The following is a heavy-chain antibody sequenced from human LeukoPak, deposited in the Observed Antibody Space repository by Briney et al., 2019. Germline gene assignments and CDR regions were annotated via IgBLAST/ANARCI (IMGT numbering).Heavy chain of an antibody. CDR2: INPNSGGT. CDR3: AREEAYCSGGSCYHNWFDP. V-gene: IGHV1-2*02. D-gene: IGHD2-15*01. J-gene: IGHJ5*02. CDR1: GYTFTGYY. Sequence: GASVKVSCKASGYTFTGYYMHWVRQAPGQGLEWMGWINPNSGGTNYAQKFQGRVTMTRDTSISTAYMELSRLRSDDTAVYYCAREEAYCSGGSCYHNWFDPWGQGTLVTVSS.